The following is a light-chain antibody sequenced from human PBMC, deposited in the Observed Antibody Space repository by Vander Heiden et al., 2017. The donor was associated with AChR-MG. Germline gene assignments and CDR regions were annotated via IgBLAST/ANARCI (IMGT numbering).Light chain of an antibody. CDR3: QSADSSGSYYV. J-gene: IGLJ1*01. V-gene: IGLV3-25*03. CDR2: KDS. CDR1: PLTKQY. Sequence: SYELAQLPAVSVSPGQTARITCSGDPLTKQYGYWYQQKTGLAPVLVIYKDSARTSEIPERFSGSSAGKTDTLTISGVQAEDEADYYCQSADSSGSYYVFGTGTKVTVL.